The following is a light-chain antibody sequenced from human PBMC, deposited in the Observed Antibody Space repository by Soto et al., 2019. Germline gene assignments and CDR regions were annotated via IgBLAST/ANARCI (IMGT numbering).Light chain of an antibody. J-gene: IGKJ2*01. CDR3: QQYGSSPYT. V-gene: IGKV3-20*01. Sequence: EIVLTQSPGTLSXSPGDGATLSCRASQSVXXXYLAWYQQKPGQAPRLLIYGASSRATGIPDRFSGSGSGTDFTLTISRLEPEDFAVYYCQQYGSSPYTFGRGTKLDIK. CDR2: GAS. CDR1: QSVXXXY.